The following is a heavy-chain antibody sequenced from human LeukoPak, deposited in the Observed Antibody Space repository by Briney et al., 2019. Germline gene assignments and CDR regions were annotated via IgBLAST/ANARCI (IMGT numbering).Heavy chain of an antibody. D-gene: IGHD3-22*01. CDR3: IAYYDSSGYYYNFDY. CDR2: ISSSSSYI. J-gene: IGHJ4*02. CDR1: GFTFSSYS. Sequence: GESLRLSCAASGFTFSSYSMNWVRHAPGKGLEWVSCISSSSSYIYYADSVKGRFTISRDNAKNSLYLQMNSLRAEDTAVYYCIAYYDSSGYYYNFDYWGQGTLVTVSS. V-gene: IGHV3-21*01.